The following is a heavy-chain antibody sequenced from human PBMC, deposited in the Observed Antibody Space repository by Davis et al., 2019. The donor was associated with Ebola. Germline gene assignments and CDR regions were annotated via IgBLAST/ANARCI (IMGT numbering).Heavy chain of an antibody. V-gene: IGHV1-46*01. Sequence: AASVKVSCKVSGYTFTSYYMHWVRQAPGQGLEWMGIINPSGGSTSYAQKFQGRVTMTRDTSTSTVYMELSSLRSEDTAVYYCAREYGDYGRGYYGMDVWGQGTTVTVSS. CDR2: INPSGGST. J-gene: IGHJ6*02. D-gene: IGHD4-17*01. CDR3: AREYGDYGRGYYGMDV. CDR1: GYTFTSYY.